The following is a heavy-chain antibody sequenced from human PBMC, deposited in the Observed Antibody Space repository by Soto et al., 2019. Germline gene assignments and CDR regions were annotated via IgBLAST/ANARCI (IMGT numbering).Heavy chain of an antibody. V-gene: IGHV1-69*12. CDR1: GGSFSNYA. J-gene: IGHJ4*02. CDR3: ARGPDYEGYFDY. Sequence: QVRLVQSGAEVKKPGSSVKVPCKASGGSFSNYALSWVRQAPGQGLEWMGVIILPFGTPNYAQKFQGTVTITADESMTTVYMEVSGLRSEDTAVYYCARGPDYEGYFDYWGRGTLVTVSS. D-gene: IGHD3-22*01. CDR2: IILPFGTP.